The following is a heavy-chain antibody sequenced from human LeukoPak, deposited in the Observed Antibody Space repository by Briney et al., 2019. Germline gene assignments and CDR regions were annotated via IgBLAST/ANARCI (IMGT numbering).Heavy chain of an antibody. CDR2: IYYSGST. CDR3: ARGVIVGATREYFDY. J-gene: IGHJ4*02. Sequence: SETLSLTYTVSGGSISSYYWSWIRQPPGKGLEWIGYIYYSGSTNYNPSLKSRVTISVDTSKNQFSLKLSSVTAADTAVYYCARGVIVGATREYFDYWGQGTLVTVSS. CDR1: GGSISSYY. V-gene: IGHV4-59*01. D-gene: IGHD1-26*01.